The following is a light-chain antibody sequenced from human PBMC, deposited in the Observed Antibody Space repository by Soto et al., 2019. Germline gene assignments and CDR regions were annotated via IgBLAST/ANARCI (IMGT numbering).Light chain of an antibody. CDR1: QDISTW. V-gene: IGKV1-12*01. CDR3: QQAHSFPFT. Sequence: DIQMIQSPSSVSASVGDRVSITCRASQDISTWLAWFQQKPGKAPKLLNYGASTLHTGVPSRFGGSGSGTEFTLTISSLRPEDFATYFCQQAHSFPFTFGQGTRLDI. CDR2: GAS. J-gene: IGKJ2*01.